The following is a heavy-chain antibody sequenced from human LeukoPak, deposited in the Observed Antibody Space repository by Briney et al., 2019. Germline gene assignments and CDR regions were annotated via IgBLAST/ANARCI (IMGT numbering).Heavy chain of an antibody. CDR2: INPNSGGT. J-gene: IGHJ5*02. V-gene: IGHV1-2*02. D-gene: IGHD3-10*01. CDR3: ARTMIRGVMILWFDP. CDR1: GYTFTGYY. Sequence: ASVKVSCKASGYTFTGYYMHWVRQAPGQGLEWMGWINPNSGGTNYAQKFQGRVTMTRDTSISTAYMELSRLRSDDTAVYYCARTMIRGVMILWFDPWGQGTLVTVSS.